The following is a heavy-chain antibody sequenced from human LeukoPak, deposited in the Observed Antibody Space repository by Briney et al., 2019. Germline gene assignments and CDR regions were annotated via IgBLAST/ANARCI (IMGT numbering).Heavy chain of an antibody. D-gene: IGHD3-10*01. CDR2: INPNSGGT. J-gene: IGHJ4*02. Sequence: GASVKVSCKASGYTFTGYYMHWVRQAPGQGLEWMGWINPNSGGTNYAQKFQGRVTMTRDTSISTAYMELSRLRSDDTAVYYCAKAPRFGELPKYDYWGQGTLVTVSS. CDR3: AKAPRFGELPKYDY. CDR1: GYTFTGYY. V-gene: IGHV1-2*02.